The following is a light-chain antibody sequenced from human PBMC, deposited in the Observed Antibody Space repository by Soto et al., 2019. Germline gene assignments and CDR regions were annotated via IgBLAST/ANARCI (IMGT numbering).Light chain of an antibody. CDR2: DVS. CDR1: SADIGAFNY. J-gene: IGLJ2*01. CDR3: SSYSTSSALV. V-gene: IGLV2-14*03. Sequence: QSALTQPASVSGSPGQSITLSCAGTSADIGAFNYVSWYQHHPGKAPKLLIYDVSDRPSGVSTRFSASKSANTASLTISGLQADDEADYYCSSYSTSSALVFGGGTKVTVL.